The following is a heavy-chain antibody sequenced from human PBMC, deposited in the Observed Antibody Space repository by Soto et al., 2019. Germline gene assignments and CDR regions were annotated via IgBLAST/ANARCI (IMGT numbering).Heavy chain of an antibody. CDR1: GDSIISSDFY. J-gene: IGHJ5*02. D-gene: IGHD2-15*01. V-gene: IGHV4-39*01. Sequence: SETLSLTCTVSGDSIISSDFYWGWVRQPPGKGLEWIGSIFYLGSSYYNPSLKSRVTMSVDTSKNQFSLRLRSVTAADTALYFCAILSLALRQPSWFHLRGQGIMV. CDR2: IFYLGSS. CDR3: AILSLALRQPSWFHL.